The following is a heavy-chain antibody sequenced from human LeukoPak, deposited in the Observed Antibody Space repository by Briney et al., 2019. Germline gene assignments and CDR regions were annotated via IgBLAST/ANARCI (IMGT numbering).Heavy chain of an antibody. V-gene: IGHV3-21*06. CDR2: IASNSSHL. J-gene: IGHJ5*02. CDR1: GFTFRKYI. CDR3: ERLRASYTNSIGFWEFDP. Sequence: PGGSLRLSCAASGFTFRKYIMNWVRQAPGKGLEWVSSIASNSSHLYYADSVRGRFTISRDDAESSVYLHMNSLRGDDTAVYHCERLRASYTNSIGFWEFDPWGQGTLVTVSS. D-gene: IGHD3-22*01.